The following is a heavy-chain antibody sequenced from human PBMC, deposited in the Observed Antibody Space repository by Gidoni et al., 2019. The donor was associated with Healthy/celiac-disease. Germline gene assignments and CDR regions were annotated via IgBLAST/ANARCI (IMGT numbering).Heavy chain of an antibody. J-gene: IGHJ4*02. CDR3: AKDDDGYYYDSSGYFRADY. D-gene: IGHD3-22*01. CDR2: ISYDGSNK. CDR1: GFTFSSYG. V-gene: IGHV3-30*18. Sequence: QVQLVESGGGVVQPGRSLRLCCAASGFTFSSYGMHWVRQAPGKGLEWVAVISYDGSNKYYADSVKGRFTISRDNSKNTLYLQMNSLRAEDTAVYYCAKDDDGYYYDSSGYFRADYWGQGTLVTVSS.